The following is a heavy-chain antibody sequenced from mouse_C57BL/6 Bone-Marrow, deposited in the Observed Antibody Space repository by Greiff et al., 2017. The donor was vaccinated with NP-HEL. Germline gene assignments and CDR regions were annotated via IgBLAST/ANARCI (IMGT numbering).Heavy chain of an antibody. CDR3: ATNSGLYDGYYSYYFDY. V-gene: IGHV2-5*01. CDR1: GFSLTSYG. D-gene: IGHD2-3*01. Sequence: QVHVKQSGPGLVQPSQSLSITCTVSGFSLTSYGVHWVRQSPGKGLEWLGVIWRGGSTDYNAAFMSRLSITKDNSKSQVFFKMNSLQADDTAIYYCATNSGLYDGYYSYYFDYWGQGTTLTVSS. J-gene: IGHJ2*01. CDR2: IWRGGST.